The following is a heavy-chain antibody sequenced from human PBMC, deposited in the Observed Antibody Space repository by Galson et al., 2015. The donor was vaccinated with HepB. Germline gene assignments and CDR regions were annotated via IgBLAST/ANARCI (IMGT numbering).Heavy chain of an antibody. CDR1: HGSINNYY. V-gene: IGHV4-59*08. J-gene: IGHJ3*02. CDR2: IRYTGDT. CDR3: ARHNWCGTATICAFDI. D-gene: IGHD5-24*01. Sequence: SETLSLTCSVSHGSINNYYWGWIRQSPGNRPEWIGYIRYTGDTTYNPSLGYRVGMSVDTSINQVSLWLTSVIAADTAVYYCARHNWCGTATICAFDIWGQGTMVTVSS.